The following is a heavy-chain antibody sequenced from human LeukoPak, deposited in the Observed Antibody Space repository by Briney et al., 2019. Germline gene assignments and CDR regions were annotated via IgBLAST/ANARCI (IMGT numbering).Heavy chain of an antibody. V-gene: IGHV3-23*01. CDR1: GFTFNTYG. CDR3: AKDLESRGGGYSGYDWQIDY. J-gene: IGHJ4*02. D-gene: IGHD5-12*01. CDR2: ISGSGGAT. Sequence: GGSLRLSCAASGFTFNTYGMSWVRQAPGKGLEWVSGISGSGGATYYADSVKGRFTISRDNSKNTLYLQMNSLRAEDTAVYYCAKDLESRGGGYSGYDWQIDYWGQGTLVTVSS.